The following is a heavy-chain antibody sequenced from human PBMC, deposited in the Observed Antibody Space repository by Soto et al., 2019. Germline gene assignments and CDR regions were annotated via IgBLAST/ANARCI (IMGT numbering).Heavy chain of an antibody. V-gene: IGHV3-23*01. Sequence: PGGSLRLSCAASGFTFSSYAMSWVRQAPGKGLEWVSAISGSGGSTYYADSVKGRFTISRDNSKNTLYLQMNSLRAEDTAVYYCAKWGHQTYYDFWSGPHNWFDPWGQGTLVTVSS. CDR3: AKWGHQTYYDFWSGPHNWFDP. J-gene: IGHJ5*02. CDR1: GFTFSSYA. D-gene: IGHD3-3*01. CDR2: ISGSGGST.